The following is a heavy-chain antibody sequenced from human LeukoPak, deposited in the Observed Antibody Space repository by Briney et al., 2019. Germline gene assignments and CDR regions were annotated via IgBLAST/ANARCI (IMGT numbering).Heavy chain of an antibody. J-gene: IGHJ4*02. Sequence: SQTLSLTCDVSGDSVSRSSAAWTWIRQSPSRGLEWLGRTYYRSKWYYDYAESVQGRITINPDTSKNQVSLQLKSVTTEDTAVYYCARDKWLDTFFDYWGQEILVTVSS. CDR1: GDSVSRSSAA. CDR3: ARDKWLDTFFDY. D-gene: IGHD6-19*01. V-gene: IGHV6-1*01. CDR2: TYYRSKWYY.